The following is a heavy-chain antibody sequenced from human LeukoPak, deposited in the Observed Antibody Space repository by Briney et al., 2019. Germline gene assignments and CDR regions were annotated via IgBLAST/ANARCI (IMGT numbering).Heavy chain of an antibody. J-gene: IGHJ3*02. CDR3: ARGIRGLVVVVWDDAFDI. Sequence: PSETLSLTCAVYGGSFSGYYWSWIRQPPGKGLEWIEEINHSGSTNYNPSLKSRVTISVDTSKNQFSLKLSSVTAADTAVYYCARGIRGLVVVVWDDAFDIWGQGTMVTVSS. CDR1: GGSFSGYY. V-gene: IGHV4-34*01. CDR2: INHSGST. D-gene: IGHD3-22*01.